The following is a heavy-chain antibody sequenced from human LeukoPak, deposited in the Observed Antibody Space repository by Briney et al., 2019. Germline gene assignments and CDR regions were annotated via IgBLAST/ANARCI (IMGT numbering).Heavy chain of an antibody. J-gene: IGHJ3*02. CDR1: GGSISSYY. CDR3: ARDLTYYYDSSGLRHTFDI. V-gene: IGHV4-4*07. CDR2: IYTSGNT. D-gene: IGHD3-22*01. Sequence: SETLSLTCTVSGGSISSYYWSWIRQPAGKGLEWIGRIYTSGNTNYNPSLKSRVTMSIDTSKNQFSLELSSVTAADTAIYYCARDLTYYYDSSGLRHTFDIWGQGTMVTVSS.